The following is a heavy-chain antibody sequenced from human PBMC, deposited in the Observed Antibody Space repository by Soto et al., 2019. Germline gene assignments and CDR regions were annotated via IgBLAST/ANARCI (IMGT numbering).Heavy chain of an antibody. J-gene: IGHJ4*02. CDR2: ISYDGSNK. CDR3: ARDIRGYSRALDY. CDR1: GFTFSSYA. D-gene: IGHD5-18*01. V-gene: IGHV3-30-3*01. Sequence: GGSLRLSCAASGFTFSSYAMHWVRQAPGKGLEWVAVISYDGSNKYYADSVKGRFTISRDNSKNTLYLQMNSLRAEDTAVYYCARDIRGYSRALDYWGQGTQV.